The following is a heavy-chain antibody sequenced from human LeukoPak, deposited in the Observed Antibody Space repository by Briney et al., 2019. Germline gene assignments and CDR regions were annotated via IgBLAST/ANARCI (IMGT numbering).Heavy chain of an antibody. Sequence: PGGSLRLPCAASGFTFSNAWMSWVRQAPGKGLEWVGRIKRKTDGGTTDYAAPVKGRFTISRDDSKNTLYLQMNSLKTEDTAVYYCTTGGAPPPGGSGTPTGFDPWGQGTLVTVSS. D-gene: IGHD3-10*01. V-gene: IGHV3-15*01. J-gene: IGHJ5*02. CDR3: TTGGAPPPGGSGTPTGFDP. CDR2: IKRKTDGGTT. CDR1: GFTFSNAW.